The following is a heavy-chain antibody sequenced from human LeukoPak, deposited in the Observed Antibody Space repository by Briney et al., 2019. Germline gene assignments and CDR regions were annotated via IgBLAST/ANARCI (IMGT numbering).Heavy chain of an antibody. J-gene: IGHJ4*02. Sequence: GGSLRLSCAASGIIFSNYWMHWVRQAPGKGLVWVSRINRDGSSTSYADSVKGRFTISRDNSKNTLYLQMNSLRAEDTAVYYCARRAGDYSHPYDYWGQGTLVTVSS. CDR3: ARRAGDYSHPYDY. CDR1: GIIFSNYW. CDR2: INRDGSST. D-gene: IGHD3-22*01. V-gene: IGHV3-74*01.